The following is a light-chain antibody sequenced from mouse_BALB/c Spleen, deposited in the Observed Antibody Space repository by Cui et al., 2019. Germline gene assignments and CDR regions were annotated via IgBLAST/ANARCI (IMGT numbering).Light chain of an antibody. Sequence: EIVLTQSPAITAASLVQKVTITCSAIASVSYMHWYQPKSGPTPKPWIDKISKPASGVPARCSGSGSGTSYSLTISSMEAEDAAIYYCQQWNSWTFGGGTKLEIK. J-gene: IGKJ1*01. CDR3: QQWNSWT. CDR1: ASVSY. V-gene: IGKV4-86*01. CDR2: KIS.